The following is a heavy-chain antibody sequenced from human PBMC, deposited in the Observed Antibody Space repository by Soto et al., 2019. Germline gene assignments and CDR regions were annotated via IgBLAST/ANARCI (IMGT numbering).Heavy chain of an antibody. D-gene: IGHD5-18*01. CDR2: ISGSGGST. Sequence: PGGSLRLSCAASGFTFSSYAMSWVRQAPGKGLEWVSVISGSGGSTYYADSVKGRFTISRHNSKNTLFLQMNSLRAEDTAVYYCLTINSYGPPGSGYYYGMDVWGQGTTVTVSS. CDR1: GFTFSSYA. J-gene: IGHJ6*02. V-gene: IGHV3-23*01. CDR3: LTINSYGPPGSGYYYGMDV.